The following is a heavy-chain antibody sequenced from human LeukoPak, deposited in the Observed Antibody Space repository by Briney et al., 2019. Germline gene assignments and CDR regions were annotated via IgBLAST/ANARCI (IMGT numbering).Heavy chain of an antibody. D-gene: IGHD4-23*01. CDR2: IIPIFGTP. Sequence: SVKVSCKTSGGTFSSYAISWVRQAPGQGLEWMGGIIPIFGTPNYAQKFQGRVTITADESTSTAYMELSSLRSEDTAVYYCARGWLAETMVVTPYNYWGQGTLVTVSS. CDR3: ARGWLAETMVVTPYNY. J-gene: IGHJ4*02. CDR1: GGTFSSYA. V-gene: IGHV1-69*13.